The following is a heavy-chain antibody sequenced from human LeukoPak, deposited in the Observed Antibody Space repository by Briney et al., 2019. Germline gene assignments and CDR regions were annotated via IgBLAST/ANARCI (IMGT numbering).Heavy chain of an antibody. CDR3: ALRDAFDI. CDR1: GFTFSSSA. CDR2: ISGSGGST. V-gene: IGHV3-23*01. Sequence: GGSLRLSCAASGFTFSSSAMSWFRKAQGKGLEWVSAISGSGGSTYYADSVKGRFTISRDNSKNTLYLQMNSLRAEDTAVYYCALRDAFDIWGQGTMVTVSS. J-gene: IGHJ3*02. D-gene: IGHD4-17*01.